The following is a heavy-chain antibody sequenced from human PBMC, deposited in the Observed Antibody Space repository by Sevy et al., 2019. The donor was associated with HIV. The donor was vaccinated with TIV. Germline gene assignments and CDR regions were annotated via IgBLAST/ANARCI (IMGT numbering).Heavy chain of an antibody. CDR2: FDPEDGET. V-gene: IGHV1-24*01. Sequence: ASVKVSCKVSGYTLTELSMHWVRQAPGKGLEWMGGFDPEDGETIYAQKFQGRVTMTEDTSTDTAYMELSSLRSEDTAVYYCATCQYYYGSGSYPKYYYYYYGMDVWGQGTTVTVSS. CDR1: GYTLTELS. D-gene: IGHD3-10*01. J-gene: IGHJ6*02. CDR3: ATCQYYYGSGSYPKYYYYYYGMDV.